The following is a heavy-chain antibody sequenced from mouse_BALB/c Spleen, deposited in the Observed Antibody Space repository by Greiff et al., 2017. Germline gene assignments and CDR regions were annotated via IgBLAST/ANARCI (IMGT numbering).Heavy chain of an antibody. CDR3: ARQDRYSYAMDY. CDR1: GFSLTSYG. Sequence: VKLMESGPDLVAPSQSLSITCTVSGFSLTSYGVHWVRQPPGKGLEWLVVIWSDGSTTYNSALKSRLSISKDNSKSQVFLKMNSLQTDDTAMYYCARQDRYSYAMDYWGQGTSVTVSS. V-gene: IGHV2-6-2*01. CDR2: IWSDGST. D-gene: IGHD2-14*01. J-gene: IGHJ4*01.